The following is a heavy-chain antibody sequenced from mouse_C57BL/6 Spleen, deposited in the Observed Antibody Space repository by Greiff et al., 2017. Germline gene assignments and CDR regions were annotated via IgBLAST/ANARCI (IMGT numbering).Heavy chain of an antibody. V-gene: IGHV1-63*01. J-gene: IGHJ3*01. CDR3: AICGDGYPFAY. D-gene: IGHD2-3*01. CDR1: GYTFTNYW. Sequence: QVQLQQSGAELVRPGTSVKMSCKASGYTFTNYWIGWAKQRPGHGLEWIGEIYPGGGYTNYNEKFKGNATLTADKSASKAYMLFSSLTSEDSAICYCAICGDGYPFAYWGQGTLVTVSA. CDR2: IYPGGGYT.